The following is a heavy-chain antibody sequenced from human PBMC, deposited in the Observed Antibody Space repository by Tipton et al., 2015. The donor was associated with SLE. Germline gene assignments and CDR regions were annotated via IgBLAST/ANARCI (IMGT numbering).Heavy chain of an antibody. Sequence: SLRLSCVASGFIFSTYAMSWARQAPGEGLEWIAVIYSGGGSGTHYSDSVKGRFIVSRDDPKNTVYLQMSSLRAEDTALYYCARGLGTGDDYWGQASLVVVSS. CDR2: IYSGGGSGT. D-gene: IGHD7-27*01. J-gene: IGHJ4*02. CDR1: GFIFSTYA. V-gene: IGHV3-23*03. CDR3: ARGLGTGDDY.